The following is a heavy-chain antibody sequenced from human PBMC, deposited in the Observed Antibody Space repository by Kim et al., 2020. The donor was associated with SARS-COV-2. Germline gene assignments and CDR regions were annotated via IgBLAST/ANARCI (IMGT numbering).Heavy chain of an antibody. V-gene: IGHV3-30*18. CDR2: ISYDGSNK. CDR3: AKDASYLEWFFVGEVGYGMDV. Sequence: GGSLRLSCAASGFTFSSYGMHWVRQAPGKGLEWVAVISYDGSNKYYADSVKGRFTISRDNSKNTLYLQMNSLRAEDTAVYYCAKDASYLEWFFVGEVGYGMDVWGQGTTVTVSS. CDR1: GFTFSSYG. J-gene: IGHJ6*02. D-gene: IGHD3-3*01.